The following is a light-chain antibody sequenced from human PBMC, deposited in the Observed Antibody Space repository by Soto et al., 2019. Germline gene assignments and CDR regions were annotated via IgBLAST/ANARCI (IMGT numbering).Light chain of an antibody. CDR2: EVT. J-gene: IGLJ3*02. CDR3: SSYTITSTWV. V-gene: IGLV2-14*01. CDR1: SNDVGIYNY. Sequence: QSVLTQHASVSGSPGQSITISCTGSSNDVGIYNYVSWYQQHPGKAPRLIIYEVTNRPSGVSDRFSGSKSDNTASLTISGLQAEDEADYYCSSYTITSTWVFGGGTKVTVL.